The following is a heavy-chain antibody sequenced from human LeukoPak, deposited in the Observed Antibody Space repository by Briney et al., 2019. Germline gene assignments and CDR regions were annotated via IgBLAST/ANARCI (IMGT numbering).Heavy chain of an antibody. J-gene: IGHJ3*02. CDR2: IYHSGST. D-gene: IGHD3-16*02. CDR3: ARHSQWGVIPWAFDI. CDR1: GFSIASDYY. Sequence: SETLSLTCAVSGFSIASDYYWDWIRQPPGKGLEWIWTIYHSGSTYYNPSLKSRVTISVDTSKNQFSLKLSSVTAADTAVYYCARHSQWGVIPWAFDIWGQGTMVTVSS. V-gene: IGHV4-38-2*01.